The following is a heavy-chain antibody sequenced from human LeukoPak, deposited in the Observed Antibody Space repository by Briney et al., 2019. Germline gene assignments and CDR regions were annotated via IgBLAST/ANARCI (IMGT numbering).Heavy chain of an antibody. Sequence: GGSLRLSCAASGFAFSSYSMNWVRQAPGKGLEWVSSISSSSSYIYYADSVKGRFTISRGNAKNSLYLQMNSLRAEDTAVYYCARYSGSYYALDYGGQGPLVIFS. D-gene: IGHD1-26*01. CDR1: GFAFSSYS. V-gene: IGHV3-21*01. J-gene: IGHJ4*02. CDR2: ISSSSSYI. CDR3: ARYSGSYYALDY.